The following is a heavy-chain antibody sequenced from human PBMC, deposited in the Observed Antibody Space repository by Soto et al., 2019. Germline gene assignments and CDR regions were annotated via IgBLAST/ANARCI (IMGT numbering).Heavy chain of an antibody. Sequence: SETLSLTCAVSGGSISSSNWWSWVRQPPGKGLEWIGEIYHSGSTNYNPSLKSRVTISVDKSKNQFSLKLSSVTDADTAVYYCAINPTWELPGGMDVWGQGTTVTVSS. J-gene: IGHJ6*02. CDR3: AINPTWELPGGMDV. V-gene: IGHV4-4*02. CDR1: GGSISSSNW. D-gene: IGHD1-26*01. CDR2: IYHSGST.